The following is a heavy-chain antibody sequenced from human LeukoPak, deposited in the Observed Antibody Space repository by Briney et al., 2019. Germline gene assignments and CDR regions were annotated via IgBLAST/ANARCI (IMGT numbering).Heavy chain of an antibody. Sequence: GGSLRLSCAASGFTVSSNYMSWVRQAPGKGLEWVSVIYSGGSTYYADSVKSRFTISRDNSKNTLYLQMNSLRAEDTAVYYCARGNYYYYMDVWGKGTTVTVSS. CDR1: GFTVSSNY. V-gene: IGHV3-53*01. J-gene: IGHJ6*03. CDR3: ARGNYYYYMDV. CDR2: IYSGGST.